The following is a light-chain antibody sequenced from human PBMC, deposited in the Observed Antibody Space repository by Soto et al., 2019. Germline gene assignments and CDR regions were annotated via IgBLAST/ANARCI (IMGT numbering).Light chain of an antibody. J-gene: IGKJ1*01. V-gene: IGKV3-15*01. CDR2: GAS. CDR3: QQYNNWPPWT. Sequence: EIVMTQSPATLSVSPGERATLSCRASQSVSSNLAWYQQKPGQAPRLLLYGASTRATGSPARFSGSGSGTAFTLTISSLQSEDFAVYYCQQYNNWPPWTFGQGTKVEIK. CDR1: QSVSSN.